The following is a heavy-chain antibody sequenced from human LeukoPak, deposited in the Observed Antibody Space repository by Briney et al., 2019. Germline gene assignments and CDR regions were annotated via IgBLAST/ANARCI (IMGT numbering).Heavy chain of an antibody. CDR2: IYYSGST. V-gene: IGHV4-4*02. D-gene: IGHD2-21*02. J-gene: IGHJ6*02. CDR1: GGSISSSNW. Sequence: SETLSLTCAVSGGSISSSNWWSWVRQPPGKGLEWIGYIYYSGSTNYNPSLKSRVTISVDTSKNQFSLKLSSVTAADTAVYYCARDLGDCGGDCYSGYYYYGMDVWGQGTTVTVSS. CDR3: ARDLGDCGGDCYSGYYYYGMDV.